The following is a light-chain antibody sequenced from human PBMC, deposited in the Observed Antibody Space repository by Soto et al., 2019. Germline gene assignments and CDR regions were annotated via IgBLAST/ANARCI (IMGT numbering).Light chain of an antibody. Sequence: EIHMTKSPSTLSASVAHRVTIICRASQSISSWLAWYQQKPRKAPKLMLYAASSLQSGVPSRFSGSGSGTEFTLTISSLQPDDFATYYCQQYNSYSPITFGQGTRLEIK. CDR1: QSISSW. CDR2: AAS. CDR3: QQYNSYSPIT. V-gene: IGKV1-5*02. J-gene: IGKJ5*01.